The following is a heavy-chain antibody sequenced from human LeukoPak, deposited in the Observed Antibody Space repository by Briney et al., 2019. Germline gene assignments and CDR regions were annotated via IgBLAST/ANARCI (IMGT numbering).Heavy chain of an antibody. J-gene: IGHJ4*02. CDR2: IIPIFGTA. D-gene: IGHD3-10*01. CDR1: GGTLISYA. CDR3: ARDRDVGMVREPYYFDY. Sequence: GSSVKVSCKASGGTLISYAISWVRQAPGQGLEWMGGIIPIFGTANYAQKFQGRVTITADESTSTAYMELSSLRSEDTAVYYCARDRDVGMVREPYYFDYWGQGTLVTVSS. V-gene: IGHV1-69*01.